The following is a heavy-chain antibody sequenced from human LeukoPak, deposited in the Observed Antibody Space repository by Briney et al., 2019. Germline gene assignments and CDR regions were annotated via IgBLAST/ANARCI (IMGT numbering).Heavy chain of an antibody. J-gene: IGHJ1*01. V-gene: IGHV5-51*01. CDR3: ARLDGDGRFEYFQY. CDR2: IYPGDSDT. Sequence: GESLKISCKGSGYSFTSYWIGWVRQMPGKGLEWMGIIYPGDSDTTYSPSFEGQVTISADKSISTAYLQWSSLKVSDTAVYYCARLDGDGRFEYFQYWGQGTLVTVSS. D-gene: IGHD2-21*02. CDR1: GYSFTSYW.